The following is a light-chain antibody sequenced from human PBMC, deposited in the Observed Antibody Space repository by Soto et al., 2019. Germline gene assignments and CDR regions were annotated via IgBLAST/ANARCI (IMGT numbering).Light chain of an antibody. CDR2: GAS. V-gene: IGKV3-20*01. CDR3: QQYYSFPPT. CDR1: QSVSSSY. J-gene: IGKJ3*01. Sequence: EIVLTQSPGTLSLSPGERATLSCRASQSVSSSYLAWYQQKPGQAPRLLIYGASSRATGIPDRFSGSGSGTDFTLTISCLQSEDFATYYCQQYYSFPPTFGPGTKVDIK.